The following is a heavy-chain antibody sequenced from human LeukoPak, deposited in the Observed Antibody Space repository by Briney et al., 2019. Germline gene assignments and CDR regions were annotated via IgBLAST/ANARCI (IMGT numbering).Heavy chain of an antibody. V-gene: IGHV3-23*01. Sequence: PGGSLRLSXXXSXXXXSSYAMSWVRQAPGKGLEWVSAISGSGGSTYYADSVKGRFTISRDNSKNTLYLQMNSLRAEDTAVYYCAKALSYRGYCSSTSCYGPFDYWGQGTLVTVSS. CDR1: XXXXSSYA. CDR2: ISGSGGST. CDR3: AKALSYRGYCSSTSCYGPFDY. D-gene: IGHD2-2*01. J-gene: IGHJ4*02.